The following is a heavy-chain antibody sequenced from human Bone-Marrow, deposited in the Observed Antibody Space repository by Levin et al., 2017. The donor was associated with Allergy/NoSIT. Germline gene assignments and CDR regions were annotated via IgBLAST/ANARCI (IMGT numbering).Heavy chain of an antibody. Sequence: GGSLRLSCSATGFDSSRYGMHWARQAPGKGLEWLTLITSDGDNTYYLDSVKGRFTISRDNSRNTLYLDMNTLNEKDTAVYYCAKDARGRAFIGDLDVWDQGTTVIVTS. D-gene: IGHD3-16*01. CDR2: ITSDGDNT. V-gene: IGHV3-30*18. CDR1: GFDSSRYG. CDR3: AKDARGRAFIGDLDV. J-gene: IGHJ3*01.